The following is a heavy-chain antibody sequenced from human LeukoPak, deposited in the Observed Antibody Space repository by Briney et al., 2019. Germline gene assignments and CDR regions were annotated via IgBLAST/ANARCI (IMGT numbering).Heavy chain of an antibody. J-gene: IGHJ4*02. CDR2: ISHDGSNK. CDR3: AKDDRVLYYFDY. Sequence: GGSLRLSCVVSGFTFSSYGMHWVRQAPGKGLEWVAVISHDGSNKYYAEPVRGRFTISRDNSKNTLYLQMNSLRAEDTAVYYCAKDDRVLYYFDYWGQGTLVTVSS. V-gene: IGHV3-30*18. CDR1: GFTFSSYG.